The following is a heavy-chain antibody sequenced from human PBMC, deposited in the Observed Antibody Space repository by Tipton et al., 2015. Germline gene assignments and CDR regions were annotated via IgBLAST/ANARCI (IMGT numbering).Heavy chain of an antibody. J-gene: IGHJ4*01. CDR1: GGSISRNSYY. V-gene: IGHV4-39*02. Sequence: TLSLTCTVSGGSISRNSYYWGWIRQPPGKGLEWIGSIYYSGSTYYNPSLKGRVIISIDTSKNQFSLQLDSVTPDDTAVYYCARDLGTVTEVFSDYWGHGTLVTVSS. CDR3: ARDLGTVTEVFSDY. CDR2: IYYSGST. D-gene: IGHD4-11*01.